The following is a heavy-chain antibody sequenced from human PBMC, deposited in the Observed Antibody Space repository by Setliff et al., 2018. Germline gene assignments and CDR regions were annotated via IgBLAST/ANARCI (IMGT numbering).Heavy chain of an antibody. CDR1: GYTFTYFG. V-gene: IGHV1-18*01. J-gene: IGHJ6*02. Sequence: ASVKGSCKASGYTFTYFGLSWVRQAPGQGLEWRGWVSPYNGQTTYAQRFQGRITMTTDTSTDTAYMELRNLWSDDTAIYFCAKEPAVSLTEAVRRTYYDYAMDAWGQGTTVTVSS. D-gene: IGHD3-9*01. CDR3: AKEPAVSLTEAVRRTYYDYAMDA. CDR2: VSPYNGQT.